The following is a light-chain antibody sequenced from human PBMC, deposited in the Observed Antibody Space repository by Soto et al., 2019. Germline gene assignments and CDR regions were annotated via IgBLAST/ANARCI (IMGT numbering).Light chain of an antibody. CDR2: GAS. Sequence: EIVMTQSPATLSVSPGERATLSCRASQSVSSNLAWYQQKPGQAPRLLIYGASTRATGLPARFSGSGSGTEFTLTIRSLQSEGFAVYYCQQYNNLPGTFGQGTKVEIK. CDR3: QQYNNLPGT. CDR1: QSVSSN. V-gene: IGKV3-15*01. J-gene: IGKJ1*01.